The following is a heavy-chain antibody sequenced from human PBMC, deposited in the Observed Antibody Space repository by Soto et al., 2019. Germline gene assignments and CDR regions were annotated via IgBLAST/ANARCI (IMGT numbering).Heavy chain of an antibody. CDR2: IYYTGKT. V-gene: IGHV4-30-4*01. Sequence: SETLSLTCSVSGDYIHVGGYYWTWIRQRPGKGLEWMGYIYYTGKTYYNPSLESRLTMSVDRSKNQFSLRLTSATAADTAVYFCGRDLTNNANCIDRWGQRTLVTVSS. J-gene: IGHJ5*02. CDR1: GDYIHVGGYY. D-gene: IGHD2-2*01. CDR3: GRDLTNNANCIDR.